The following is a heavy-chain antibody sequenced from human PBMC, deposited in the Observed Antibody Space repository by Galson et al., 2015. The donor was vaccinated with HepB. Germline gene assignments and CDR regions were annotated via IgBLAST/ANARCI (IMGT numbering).Heavy chain of an antibody. J-gene: IGHJ4*02. V-gene: IGHV6-1*01. CDR2: TYYRSRWYH. CDR1: GDSVSSISAT. Sequence: CAISGDSVSSISATWTWIRQSPSRGLEWLGRTYYRSRWYHDYAMSVKSRVTINPETSKNQFSLHLDSVTPEDTALYFCTREYGNSMTVDYWGQGTLVTVSS. CDR3: TREYGNSMTVDY. D-gene: IGHD5-24*01.